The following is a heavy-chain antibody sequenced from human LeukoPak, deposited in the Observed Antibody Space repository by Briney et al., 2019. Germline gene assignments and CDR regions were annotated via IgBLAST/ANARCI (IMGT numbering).Heavy chain of an antibody. J-gene: IGHJ6*04. Sequence: GGSLRLSCAASGFIFSSYSMNWVRQAPGKGLEYVSAISSNGGTTYYADSVKGRFTISRDNSKNTLYLQMGSLRAEDMAVFYCARGYCTNGVCHTPPDVWGKGTTVTVSS. CDR1: GFIFSSYS. D-gene: IGHD2-8*01. V-gene: IGHV3-64*02. CDR3: ARGYCTNGVCHTPPDV. CDR2: ISSNGGTT.